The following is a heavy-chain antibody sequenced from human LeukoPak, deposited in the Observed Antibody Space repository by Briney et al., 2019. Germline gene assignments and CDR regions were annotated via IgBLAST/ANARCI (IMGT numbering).Heavy chain of an antibody. CDR3: ARDTYYYDSSGYLYFDY. D-gene: IGHD3-22*01. V-gene: IGHV4-4*07. Sequence: SETLSLTCTVSGGSISSYYWSWIRQPAGKGLEWIGRIHSSGSTNYNPSLKSRVTMSVDTSKNQFSLKLSSVTAADTAVYYCARDTYYYDSSGYLYFDYWGQGTLVTVSS. CDR2: IHSSGST. J-gene: IGHJ4*02. CDR1: GGSISSYY.